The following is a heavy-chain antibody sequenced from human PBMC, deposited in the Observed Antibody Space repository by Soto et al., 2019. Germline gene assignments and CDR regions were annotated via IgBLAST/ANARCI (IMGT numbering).Heavy chain of an antibody. J-gene: IGHJ3*02. D-gene: IGHD1-26*01. V-gene: IGHV3-74*01. CDR3: AKEWSAYDI. CDR1: GFSISNYW. CDR2: ISPDGSIP. Sequence: LRLPCAASGFSISNYWMHWVRQAPGKGPVWVSHISPDGSIPNYADSVKGRFTISRDNAKSTLYLQMNSLTADDTAVYYCAKEWSAYDIWGQGTVVTVSS.